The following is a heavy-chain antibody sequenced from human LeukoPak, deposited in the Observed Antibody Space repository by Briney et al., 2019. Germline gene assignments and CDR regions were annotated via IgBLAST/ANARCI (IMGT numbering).Heavy chain of an antibody. V-gene: IGHV5-51*01. CDR3: ARPDRDGGSYWGVDAFDI. Sequence: GESLKISCKGSGYSFTSYWIGWVRQMPGKGLEWMGIIYPGDSDTRYSPSFQGQVTISADKSISTAYLQWSSLKASDTAMYYCARPDRDGGSYWGVDAFDIWGQGTMVTVSS. D-gene: IGHD1-26*01. CDR1: GYSFTSYW. CDR2: IYPGDSDT. J-gene: IGHJ3*02.